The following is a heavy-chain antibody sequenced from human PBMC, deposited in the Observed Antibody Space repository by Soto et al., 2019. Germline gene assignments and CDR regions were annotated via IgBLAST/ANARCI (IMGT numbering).Heavy chain of an antibody. V-gene: IGHV3-11*01. D-gene: IGHD3-22*01. CDR2: ISSSGSTI. Sequence: PVGSLRLSCAASGFTFSDYYMSWIRQAPGKGLEWVSYISSSGSTIYYADSVKGRFTISRDNAKNSLYLQMNSLRAEDTAVYYCARDQYYYDSSGYLYYYYGMDVWGQGTTVTVSS. J-gene: IGHJ6*02. CDR3: ARDQYYYDSSGYLYYYYGMDV. CDR1: GFTFSDYY.